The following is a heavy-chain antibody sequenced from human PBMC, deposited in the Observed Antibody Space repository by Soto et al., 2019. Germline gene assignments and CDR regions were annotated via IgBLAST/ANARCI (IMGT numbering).Heavy chain of an antibody. Sequence: SVKVSCKASGGTFSSYAISWVRQAPGQGLAWMGGIIPIFGTANYAQKFQGRVTITADESTSTAYMELSSLRSEDTAVYYCARVSPPYYYDSSGSTRGHNWFDPWGQGTLVTVSS. CDR3: ARVSPPYYYDSSGSTRGHNWFDP. V-gene: IGHV1-69*13. CDR2: IIPIFGTA. D-gene: IGHD3-22*01. CDR1: GGTFSSYA. J-gene: IGHJ5*02.